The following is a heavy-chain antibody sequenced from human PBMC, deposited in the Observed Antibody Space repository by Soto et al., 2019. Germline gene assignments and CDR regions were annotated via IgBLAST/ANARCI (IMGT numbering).Heavy chain of an antibody. V-gene: IGHV3-7*01. CDR1: GFTFSSYW. CDR2: IKQDGSKK. J-gene: IGHJ3*02. D-gene: IGHD6-13*01. CDR3: ARVGSSSWYTLNTGDALDI. Sequence: EVQLVESGGGLVQPGGSLRLSCAASGFTFSSYWMSWVRQAPGKGLEWVANIKQDGSKKYYVDSVKGRFTISRDNAKNSLYLQKNGLRAEDTAVYYCARVGSSSWYTLNTGDALDIWGQGTMVTVSS.